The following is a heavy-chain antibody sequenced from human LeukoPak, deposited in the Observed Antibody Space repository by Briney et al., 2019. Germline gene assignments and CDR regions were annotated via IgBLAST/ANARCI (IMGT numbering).Heavy chain of an antibody. J-gene: IGHJ4*02. Sequence: PGGSLRLSCAASGFTFSSYGMHGVRQAPGKGLEWVAVISYDGSNKYYADSVKGRFTISRDNSKNTLYLQMNSLRAEDTAVYYCAKDLREHIVVVTAIGPDYWGQGTLVTVSS. D-gene: IGHD2-21*02. CDR3: AKDLREHIVVVTAIGPDY. V-gene: IGHV3-30*18. CDR1: GFTFSSYG. CDR2: ISYDGSNK.